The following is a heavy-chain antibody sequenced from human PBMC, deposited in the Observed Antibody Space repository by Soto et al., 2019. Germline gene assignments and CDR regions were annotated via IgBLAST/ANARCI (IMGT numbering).Heavy chain of an antibody. CDR3: ARESEDLTSNFDY. J-gene: IGHJ4*02. V-gene: IGHV3-21*06. CDR2: ISSTSNYI. Sequence: ESGGGLVKPGGSLRLSCAASGFTFTRYSMNWVRQAPGKGLEWVSSISSTSNYIYYGDSMKGRFTISRDNAKNSLYLEMNSLRVEDTAVYYCARESEDLTSNFDYWGQGTLVTVSS. CDR1: GFTFTRYS.